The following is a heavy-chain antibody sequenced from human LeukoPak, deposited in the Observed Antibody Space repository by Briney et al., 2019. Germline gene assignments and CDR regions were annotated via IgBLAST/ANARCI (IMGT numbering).Heavy chain of an antibody. V-gene: IGHV3-23*01. Sequence: GGSLRLSCTASRFTFSTYAMSWVSQAPGKGLEWVSSISGSGDTTYYTGSVKGRFTISRDNSKNALYLQMSSLRAEDTAVYYCAKSQRNDQQVVQRIDYWGQGTLVTVSS. D-gene: IGHD2-2*01. CDR2: ISGSGDTT. CDR1: RFTFSTYA. J-gene: IGHJ4*02. CDR3: AKSQRNDQQVVQRIDY.